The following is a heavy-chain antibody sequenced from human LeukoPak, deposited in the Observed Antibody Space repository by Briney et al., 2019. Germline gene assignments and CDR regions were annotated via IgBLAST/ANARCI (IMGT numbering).Heavy chain of an antibody. CDR3: VRDYQFIQEV. CDR2: ISTDGKST. D-gene: IGHD2-2*01. Sequence: PGGSLRLSCVASGFTFSNYWMLWVRQAPGKGLMRVSLISTDGKSTRYAESVKGRFTISRDNAKNALYLQMDILRVEGTALYFCVRDYQFIQEVWGQGTTVTVSS. CDR1: GFTFSNYW. J-gene: IGHJ6*02. V-gene: IGHV3-74*01.